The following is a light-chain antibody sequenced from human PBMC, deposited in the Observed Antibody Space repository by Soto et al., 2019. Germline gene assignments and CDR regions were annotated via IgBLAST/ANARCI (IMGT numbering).Light chain of an antibody. CDR3: QQYLSSPPYG. J-gene: IGKJ2*03. V-gene: IGKV3-20*01. CDR1: HTIGTY. Sequence: EIVLTQSPGTLSLSPGERATLSCRASHTIGTYLAWYQHKPGQAPRLLVYGASSRATGIPDRFSGSGSGTDFTLTISRLEPEDFAVYYCQQYLSSPPYGFGQGTKLEVK. CDR2: GAS.